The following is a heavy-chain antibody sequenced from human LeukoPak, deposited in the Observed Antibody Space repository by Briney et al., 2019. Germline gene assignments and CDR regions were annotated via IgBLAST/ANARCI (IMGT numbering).Heavy chain of an antibody. CDR1: GGTFSSYA. CDR2: IIPIFGTA. CDR3: AISLTYYYDSSGYSY. D-gene: IGHD3-22*01. J-gene: IGHJ4*02. V-gene: IGHV1-69*05. Sequence: SVKLSCKASGGTFSSYAISWVRQAPGQGLEWMGRIIPIFGTANYAQKFQGRVTITTDESTSTAYMEVSSLRSEDTDVYYCAISLTYYYDSSGYSYWGQGTLVTVSS.